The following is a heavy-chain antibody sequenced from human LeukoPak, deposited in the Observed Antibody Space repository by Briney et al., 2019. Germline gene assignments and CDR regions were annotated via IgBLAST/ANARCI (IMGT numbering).Heavy chain of an antibody. CDR3: ARVAGYCSSASKCYVDY. D-gene: IGHD2/OR15-2a*01. CDR2: IKEDGSKK. CDR1: GFTFSSYW. V-gene: IGHV3-7*01. Sequence: GGSLRLSCAATGFTFSSYWMSWVRQAPGKGLEWVADIKEDGSKKYYVDSVKGRFTISRDNAKNSLYLQMNSLRAEDTAVYYCARVAGYCSSASKCYVDYWGQGTLVSVSS. J-gene: IGHJ4*02.